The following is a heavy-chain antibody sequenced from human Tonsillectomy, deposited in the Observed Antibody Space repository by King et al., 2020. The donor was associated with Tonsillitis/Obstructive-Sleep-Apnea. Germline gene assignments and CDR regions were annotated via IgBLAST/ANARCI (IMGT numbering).Heavy chain of an antibody. D-gene: IGHD2-8*01. Sequence: VQLQESGPGLVKPSETLSLTCTVSGGSISSYYWSWIRQPPGKGLEWIGYIYYSGSTNYNPSLKNRVTISVDTSKHQFSLKLSSVTAADTAVYYCARDMVLEAGGDAFDIWGQGTMVTVSS. J-gene: IGHJ3*02. CDR1: GGSISSYY. V-gene: IGHV4-59*01. CDR3: ARDMVLEAGGDAFDI. CDR2: IYYSGST.